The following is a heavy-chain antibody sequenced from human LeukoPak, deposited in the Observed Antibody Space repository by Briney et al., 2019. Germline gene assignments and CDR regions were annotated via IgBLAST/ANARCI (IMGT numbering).Heavy chain of an antibody. D-gene: IGHD5-24*01. CDR2: IKQDGSEK. Sequence: PGGSLRLSCAASGFTFSSYGMHWVRQAPGKGLEWVANIKQDGSEKYYVDSVKGRFTISRDNAKNSLYLQMNSLRAEDTAVYYCAREEMATFALPFDYWGQGTLVTVSS. CDR3: AREEMATFALPFDY. V-gene: IGHV3-7*01. J-gene: IGHJ4*02. CDR1: GFTFSSYG.